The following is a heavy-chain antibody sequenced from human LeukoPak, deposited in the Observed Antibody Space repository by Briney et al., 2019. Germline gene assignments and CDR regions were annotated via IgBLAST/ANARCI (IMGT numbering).Heavy chain of an antibody. CDR3: ARERVGLLDY. J-gene: IGHJ4*02. V-gene: IGHV4-4*08. Sequence: PSETLSLTCTVSGGSISSYYWSWIRQPPGKGLEWIGYIYYSGSTYYNPSLKSRVTISVDTSKNQFSLKLSSVTAADTAVYYCARERVGLLDYWGQGTLVTVSS. CDR2: IYYSGST. CDR1: GGSISSYY. D-gene: IGHD1-26*01.